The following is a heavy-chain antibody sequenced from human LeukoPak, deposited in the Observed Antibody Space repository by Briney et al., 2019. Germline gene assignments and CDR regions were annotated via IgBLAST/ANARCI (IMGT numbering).Heavy chain of an antibody. V-gene: IGHV4-59*01. Sequence: SETLSFTCTVSGGSISSYYWSWIRQPPGKGLEWIGYISYSGSTNYNPSLKSRVTISVDTSKNQFSLKLSSVTAADTALYYCAKVGEIRGQQLVPGVYFDYWGQGTLVTVSS. CDR3: AKVGEIRGQQLVPGVYFDY. D-gene: IGHD6-13*01. CDR1: GGSISSYY. J-gene: IGHJ4*02. CDR2: ISYSGST.